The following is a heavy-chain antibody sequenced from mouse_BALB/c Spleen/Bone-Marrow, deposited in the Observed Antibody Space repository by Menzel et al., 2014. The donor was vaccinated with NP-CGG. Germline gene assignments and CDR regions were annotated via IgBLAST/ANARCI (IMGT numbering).Heavy chain of an antibody. J-gene: IGHJ1*01. CDR1: GFTFTNSY. D-gene: IGHD2-3*01. CDR2: IYPEDFNI. CDR3: SRKTQSDCHSMMN. Sequence: VQLQQSGLELVKPGASVRISCKASGFTFTNSYIHWVKQRPGQGLEWIGWIYPEDFNIKFNANFKGKATLTADKSSSTTYMQLNSLTSEYAAVYFYSRKTQSDCHSMMNWGPGTSVTVSA. V-gene: IGHV1S56*01.